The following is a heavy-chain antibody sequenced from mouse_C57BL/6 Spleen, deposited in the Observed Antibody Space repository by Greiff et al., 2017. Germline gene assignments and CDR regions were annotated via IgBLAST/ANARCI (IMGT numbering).Heavy chain of an antibody. V-gene: IGHV5-4*01. D-gene: IGHD2-4*01. J-gene: IGHJ4*01. CDR1: GFTFSSYA. Sequence: EVHLVESGGGLVKPGGSLKLSCAASGFTFSSYAMSWVRQTPEKRLEWVATISDGGSYTYYPDNVKGRFTISRDNAKNNLYLQMSHLKSEDTAMYYCARDRYDYENAMDYWGQGTSVTVSS. CDR3: ARDRYDYENAMDY. CDR2: ISDGGSYT.